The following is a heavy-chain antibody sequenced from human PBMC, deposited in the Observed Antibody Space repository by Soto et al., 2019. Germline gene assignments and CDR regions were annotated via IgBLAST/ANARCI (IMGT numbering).Heavy chain of an antibody. Sequence: QVQLVQSGVEVKKPGASVKVSCKASGYTFPNYGINWVRQAPGQGLEWMGWISAYIGNTNYAQKLQGRVTMTTDTSTTTAYMKGTNLGSNATALYSCGGGGGTGCGPDCYPAGFHHWGQGTLVIVSS. D-gene: IGHD2-21*02. CDR1: GYTFPNYG. CDR3: GGGGGTGCGPDCYPAGFHH. V-gene: IGHV1-18*04. CDR2: ISAYIGNT. J-gene: IGHJ1*01.